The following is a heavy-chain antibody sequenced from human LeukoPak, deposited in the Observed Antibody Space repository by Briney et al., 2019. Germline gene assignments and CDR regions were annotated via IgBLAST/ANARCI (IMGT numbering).Heavy chain of an antibody. CDR1: GYSFTIYW. Sequence: GESLKISFKLSGYSFTIYWSAWVRQMPGKGLEWMGLIYPGDSGTIYSPSFQGQVTISAAQSISTAYLQWSSLTASDTAMYYCASAAPDAFDIWGQGTMVTVSS. J-gene: IGHJ3*02. CDR3: ASAAPDAFDI. D-gene: IGHD6-25*01. V-gene: IGHV5-51*01. CDR2: IYPGDSGT.